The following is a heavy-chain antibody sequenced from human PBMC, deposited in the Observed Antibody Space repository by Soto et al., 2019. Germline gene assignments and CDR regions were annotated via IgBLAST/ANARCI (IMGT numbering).Heavy chain of an antibody. V-gene: IGHV3-30*18. CDR3: GKDRVSEHNNGWPQGH. D-gene: IGHD6-19*01. CDR2: ISNDGINK. Sequence: QVQLVESGGGVVQPGRSLRLSCAASGFTFGGYGMHWVRQAPGKGLEWVAVISNDGINKYYVDSVRGRFTISRDNSKNTLDLQMNSLRPEDTAVYYSGKDRVSEHNNGWPQGHWAQGTLVTVSS. CDR1: GFTFGGYG. J-gene: IGHJ4*02.